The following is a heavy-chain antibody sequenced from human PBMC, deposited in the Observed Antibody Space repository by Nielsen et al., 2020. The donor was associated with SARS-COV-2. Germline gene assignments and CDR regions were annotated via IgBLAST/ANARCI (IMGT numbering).Heavy chain of an antibody. CDR1: GFTFSSTW. CDR3: ASLAAAGTGGWFDP. Sequence: GGSLRLSCAASGFTFSSTWMTWVRQAPGKGLEWVSSISSSSSYIYYADSVKGRFTISRDNAKNSLYLQMNSLRAEDTAVYYCASLAAAGTGGWFDPWGQGTLVTVSS. J-gene: IGHJ5*02. V-gene: IGHV3-21*01. CDR2: ISSSSSYI. D-gene: IGHD6-13*01.